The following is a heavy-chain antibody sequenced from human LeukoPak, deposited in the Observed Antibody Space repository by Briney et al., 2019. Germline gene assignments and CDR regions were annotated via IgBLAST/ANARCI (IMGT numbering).Heavy chain of an antibody. Sequence: GMSLRLSCAASGVTLSPYGMHWVRQAPGKGLEWGAVISYEGGTQHYADSVKGRFIISRDNPRNTLYLQMNILRTEATAVYYCAKEGTPQVSTWYDLWGQGTQVIVSS. CDR1: GVTLSPYG. CDR2: ISYEGGTQ. J-gene: IGHJ5*02. D-gene: IGHD3-10*01. V-gene: IGHV3-30*18. CDR3: AKEGTPQVSTWYDL.